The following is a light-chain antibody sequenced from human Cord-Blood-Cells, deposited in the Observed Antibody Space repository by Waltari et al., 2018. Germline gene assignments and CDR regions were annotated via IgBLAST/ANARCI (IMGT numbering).Light chain of an antibody. CDR3: SSYAGSSTLV. CDR1: SSDVGSYNL. V-gene: IGLV2-23*02. CDR2: EFS. Sequence: QSALTQPASVSGSPGQSITISCTGTSSDVGSYNLVSWYQQHPGKAPKLMIYEFSKRPSGVSNRFSRSKSGNTASLTISGLQAEDEAEYYCSSYAGSSTLVFGGGTKLTVL. J-gene: IGLJ2*01.